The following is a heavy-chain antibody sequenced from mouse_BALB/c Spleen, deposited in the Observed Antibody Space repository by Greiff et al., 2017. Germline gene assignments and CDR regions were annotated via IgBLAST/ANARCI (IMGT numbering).Heavy chain of an antibody. D-gene: IGHD2-4*01. CDR1: GFTFSSYW. J-gene: IGHJ3*01. V-gene: IGHV6-3*01. CDR2: IRLKSDNYAT. CDR3: TAGLRFAY. Sequence: EVKVVESGGGLVQPGGSMKLSCVASGFTFSSYWMSWVRQSPEKGLEWVAEIRLKSDNYATHYAESVKGKFTISRDDSKSRLYLQMNSLRAEDTGIYYCTAGLRFAYWGQGTLVTVSA.